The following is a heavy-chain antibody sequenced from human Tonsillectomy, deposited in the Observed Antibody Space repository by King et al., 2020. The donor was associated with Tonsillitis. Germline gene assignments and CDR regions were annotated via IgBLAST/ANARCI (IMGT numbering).Heavy chain of an antibody. V-gene: IGHV1-2*02. D-gene: IGHD6-13*01. J-gene: IGHJ4*02. Sequence: QLVQSGAEVKKPGASVKVSCKASGYTFTAYYMYWVRQAPGQGLEWVGWINPNSGGANYAQKFQVRATMTRDTSISTAYMELSRLRSDDTAVYYCSRGPWVYDSSSVAFWGQGTLVTVSS. CDR3: SRGPWVYDSSSVAF. CDR1: GYTFTAYY. CDR2: INPNSGGA.